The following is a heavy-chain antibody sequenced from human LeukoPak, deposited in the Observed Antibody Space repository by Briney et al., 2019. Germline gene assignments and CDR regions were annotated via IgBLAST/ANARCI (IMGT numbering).Heavy chain of an antibody. CDR1: GFTFSSYW. D-gene: IGHD2-2*01. J-gene: IGHJ4*02. V-gene: IGHV3-7*01. CDR2: IKQDGSEK. Sequence: PGGSLRLSCAASGFTFSSYWMSWVRQAPGKGLEWVANIKQDGSEKYYVDSVKGRFTISRDNAKNSLYLQMNSLRAEDTAVYYCARDLEGRYCSSTSCYGYWGQGTLVTVSS. CDR3: ARDLEGRYCSSTSCYGY.